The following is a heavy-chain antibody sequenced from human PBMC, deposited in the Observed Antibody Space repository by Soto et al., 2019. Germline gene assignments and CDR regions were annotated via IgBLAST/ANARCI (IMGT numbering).Heavy chain of an antibody. J-gene: IGHJ4*02. CDR1: GYAFRNYG. Sequence: QVQLVQSGAEVKKPGASVKVSCKASGYAFRNYGISWMRQAPGQGLEWMGWINNYDGNINLPQKFRGRITVTTDTTTTTVYMELEKLTSDDTAVYYCATDIAFSIDHWGQGTLVIVSS. V-gene: IGHV1-18*01. CDR2: INNYDGNI. D-gene: IGHD2-21*01. CDR3: ATDIAFSIDH.